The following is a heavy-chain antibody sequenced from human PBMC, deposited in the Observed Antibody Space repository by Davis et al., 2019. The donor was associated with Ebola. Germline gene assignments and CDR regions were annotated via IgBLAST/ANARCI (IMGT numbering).Heavy chain of an antibody. Sequence: ETLSLTCTVSGGSISSYYWSWIRQPPGKGLEWIGYIYYSGSTNYNPSLKSRVTISVDTSKNQFSLKLSSVTAADTAVYYCASLDYYGMDVWGQGTTVTVSS. CDR2: IYYSGST. V-gene: IGHV4-59*01. CDR1: GGSISSYY. J-gene: IGHJ6*02. CDR3: ASLDYYGMDV.